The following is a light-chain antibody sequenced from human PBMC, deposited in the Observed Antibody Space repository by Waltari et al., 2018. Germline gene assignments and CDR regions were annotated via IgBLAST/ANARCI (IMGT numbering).Light chain of an antibody. V-gene: IGKV1-27*01. CDR2: AAY. CDR3: QNYNSVPRRFT. Sequence: DIQMTQFPSSLSASVGDRVTITCRASQGISNYLAWYQQKSGRAPKLLIYAAYILQSGVPSRFSGSGSGTEFTLTISSLQPEDVATYYCQNYNSVPRRFTFGPGTKIEIK. CDR1: QGISNY. J-gene: IGKJ3*01.